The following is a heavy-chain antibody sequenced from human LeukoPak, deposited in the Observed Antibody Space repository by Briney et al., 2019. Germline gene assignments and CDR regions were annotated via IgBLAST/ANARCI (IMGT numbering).Heavy chain of an antibody. CDR1: GFPINSYT. V-gene: IGHV3-21*01. Sequence: GGSLRLSCTASGFPINSYTMNWVRQAPGKGLEWVSSFSRSGIYIYYGDSVKGRFTISRDNAKNSLHLQMNSLRAEDTAVYYCARGIAITMIPRGAFDIWGQGTMVTVSS. CDR2: FSRSGIYI. J-gene: IGHJ3*02. D-gene: IGHD3-22*01. CDR3: ARGIAITMIPRGAFDI.